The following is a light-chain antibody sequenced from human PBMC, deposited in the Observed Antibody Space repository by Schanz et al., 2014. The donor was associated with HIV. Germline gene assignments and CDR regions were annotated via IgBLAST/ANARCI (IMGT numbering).Light chain of an antibody. Sequence: IVLTQTPLSSPVTLGQPASISCRSSQSLGRSDGNTYLSWLQQRPGQPPRVLIYKISKRFSGVPDRFSGSGAGTEFTLYISRVEAEDVGTYYCMQATEFPRSFGQGTRLEI. CDR2: KIS. V-gene: IGKV2-24*01. CDR1: QSLGRSDGNTY. J-gene: IGKJ5*01. CDR3: MQATEFPRS.